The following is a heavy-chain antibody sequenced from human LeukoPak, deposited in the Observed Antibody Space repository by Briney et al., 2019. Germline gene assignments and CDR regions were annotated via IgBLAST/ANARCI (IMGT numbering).Heavy chain of an antibody. CDR1: GFTFSSYG. V-gene: IGHV3-30*02. D-gene: IGHD4-17*01. Sequence: GGSLRLSCAASGFTFSSYGMHWVRQAPGKGLEWVAFIRYDGSNKYYADSVKGRFTISRDNSKNTLYLQMNSLRAEDTAVYYCTTDQGHGDHIYYWGQGTLVTVSS. CDR2: IRYDGSNK. CDR3: TTDQGHGDHIYY. J-gene: IGHJ4*02.